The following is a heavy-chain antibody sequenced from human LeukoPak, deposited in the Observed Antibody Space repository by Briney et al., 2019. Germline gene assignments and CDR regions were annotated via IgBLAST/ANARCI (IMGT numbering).Heavy chain of an antibody. J-gene: IGHJ4*02. V-gene: IGHV1-18*01. D-gene: IGHD5-18*01. Sequence: ASVKVSCKASGYTFTSYGIIWVRQAPGQGREWMGWISAYNGNTNYAQKLQGRVTMTTDTSTSTAYMELRSLRSDDTAVYYCARGVSGYRYGYNDYWGQGTLVTVSS. CDR3: ARGVSGYRYGYNDY. CDR2: ISAYNGNT. CDR1: GYTFTSYG.